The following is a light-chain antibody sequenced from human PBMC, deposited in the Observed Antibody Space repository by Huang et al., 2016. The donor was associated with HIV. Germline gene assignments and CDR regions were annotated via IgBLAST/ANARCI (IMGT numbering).Light chain of an antibody. J-gene: IGKJ1*01. CDR3: QQYYNWPWT. Sequence: EIVLTQSPATLSVSPGERATLSCRASQSVSRNLAWYQQKPGQAPRLLIYGASTRATGIPARFSGSGSGTEFTLTISSLQPENFAVYYCQQYYNWPWTFGQGTKVEIK. V-gene: IGKV3-15*01. CDR2: GAS. CDR1: QSVSRN.